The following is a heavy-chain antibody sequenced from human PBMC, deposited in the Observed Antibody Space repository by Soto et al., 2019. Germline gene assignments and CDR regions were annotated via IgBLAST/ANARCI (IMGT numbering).Heavy chain of an antibody. Sequence: QLQLQESGPGLVKPSETLSLSCTVSDVPISGTRFYWGWIRQPPGKGLEWIGSVYYSGSTYYNPSLKSRVTISVDASKNQFSLKLTSVTAADTAVYYCARPVYVDTSMGIQFNWSDPWGQGTLVTVSS. J-gene: IGHJ5*02. CDR2: VYYSGST. CDR3: ARPVYVDTSMGIQFNWSDP. V-gene: IGHV4-39*01. CDR1: DVPISGTRFY. D-gene: IGHD5-18*01.